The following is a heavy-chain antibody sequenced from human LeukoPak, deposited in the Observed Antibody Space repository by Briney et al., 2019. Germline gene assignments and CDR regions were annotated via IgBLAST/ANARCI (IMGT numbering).Heavy chain of an antibody. CDR2: MSPNSGNT. V-gene: IGHV1-8*01. Sequence: GASVKVSCKASGYTFTSYDINWVRQATGQGLEWMGWMSPNSGNTGYAQKFQGRVTTTRNTSISTAYMELSSLRSEDTAVYYCARAEYKTSYDFWSGYYRSGDYYYYGMDVRGQGTTVTVSS. CDR1: GYTFTSYD. CDR3: ARAEYKTSYDFWSGYYRSGDYYYYGMDV. D-gene: IGHD3-3*01. J-gene: IGHJ6*02.